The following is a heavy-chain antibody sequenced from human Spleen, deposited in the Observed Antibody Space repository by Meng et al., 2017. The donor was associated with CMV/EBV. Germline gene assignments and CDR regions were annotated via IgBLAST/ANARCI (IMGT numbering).Heavy chain of an antibody. CDR2: INSDGSST. D-gene: IGHD3-9*01. V-gene: IGHV3-20*04. J-gene: IGHJ4*02. Sequence: EVQLVESGGGVVRPGGSLRLSCAASGFTFDDYGMSWVRQAPGKGLEWVSGINSDGSSTSYADSVKGRFTISRDNAKNTLYLQMNSLRAEDTAVYYCAREGTYYDILTQGKPDYWGQGTLVTVSS. CDR3: AREGTYYDILTQGKPDY. CDR1: GFTFDDYG.